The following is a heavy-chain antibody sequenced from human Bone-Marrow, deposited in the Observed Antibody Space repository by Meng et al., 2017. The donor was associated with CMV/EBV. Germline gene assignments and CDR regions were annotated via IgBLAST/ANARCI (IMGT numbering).Heavy chain of an antibody. CDR3: ARGDEVVPAAAFDY. CDR1: GFTFGNYW. D-gene: IGHD2-2*01. CDR2: INNDGSST. V-gene: IGHV3-74*01. J-gene: IGHJ4*02. Sequence: GGSLRLSCAASGFTFGNYWMHWVRQAPGKGLVWVSRINNDGSSTRYADSVKGRFTISRDNAKNTLYLQMNSLRAEDTAVYYCARGDEVVPAAAFDYWGQETLVIVS.